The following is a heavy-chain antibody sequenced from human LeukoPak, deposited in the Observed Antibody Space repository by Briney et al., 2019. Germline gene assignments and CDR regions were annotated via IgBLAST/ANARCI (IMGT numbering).Heavy chain of an antibody. D-gene: IGHD3-3*01. J-gene: IGHJ6*02. Sequence: GGSLRLSCAASGFTFSSYAMSWVRQAPGKGLEWVSVIYSGGSTYYADSVKGRFTISRDNSKNTLYLQMNSLRAEDTAVYYCAKWAKLYDFWSGPDYYGMDVWGQGTTVTVSS. V-gene: IGHV3-23*03. CDR3: AKWAKLYDFWSGPDYYGMDV. CDR2: IYSGGST. CDR1: GFTFSSYA.